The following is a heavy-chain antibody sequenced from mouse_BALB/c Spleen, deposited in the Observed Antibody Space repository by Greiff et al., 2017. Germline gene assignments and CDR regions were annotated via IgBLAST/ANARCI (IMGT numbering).Heavy chain of an antibody. V-gene: IGHV3-8*02. CDR1: GDSITSGY. J-gene: IGHJ4*01. D-gene: IGHD2-14*01. Sequence: EVQVVESGPSLVKPSQTLSLTCSVTGDSITSGYWNWIRKFPGNKLEYMGYISYSGSTYYNPSLKSRISITRDTSKNQYYLQLNSVTTEDTATYYCARYNYRYDGGYAMDYWGQGTSVTVSS. CDR2: ISYSGST. CDR3: ARYNYRYDGGYAMDY.